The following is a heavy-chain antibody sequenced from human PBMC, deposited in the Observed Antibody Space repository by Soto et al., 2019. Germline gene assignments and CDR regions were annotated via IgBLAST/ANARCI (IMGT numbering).Heavy chain of an antibody. V-gene: IGHV1-8*01. J-gene: IGHJ3*02. CDR3: ARGRGYCRSTSCRHDFDI. CDR2: MNPNSGNT. Sequence: ASVKVSCKASGYTFTSYDINWVRQATGQGLEWMGWMNPNSGNTGYAQKFQGRVTMTRNTSISTAYMELSSLRSEDTAVYYCARGRGYCRSTSCRHDFDIWGQGTMVTVS. D-gene: IGHD2-2*01. CDR1: GYTFTSYD.